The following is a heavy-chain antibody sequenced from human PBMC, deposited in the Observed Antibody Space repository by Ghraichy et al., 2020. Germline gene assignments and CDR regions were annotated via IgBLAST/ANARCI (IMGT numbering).Heavy chain of an antibody. Sequence: GGSLRLSCAASGFTFSTYGMNWVRQAPGKGLEWVSYISSGGDSMYYADSVKGRFTISRDNARNSLYLQMKSLRAEDTAVYYCARATRDGYDSWGQGTLVTVSS. J-gene: IGHJ5*01. CDR3: ARATRDGYDS. CDR1: GFTFSTYG. CDR2: ISSGGDSM. D-gene: IGHD5-24*01. V-gene: IGHV3-48*01.